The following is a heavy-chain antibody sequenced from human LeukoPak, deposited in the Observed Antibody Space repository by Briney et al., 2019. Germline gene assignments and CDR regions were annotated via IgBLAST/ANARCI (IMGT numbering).Heavy chain of an antibody. CDR2: ISGSGSST. CDR1: GFTFSSYA. J-gene: IGHJ4*02. D-gene: IGHD5-18*01. CDR3: ANSVGGGSYGEFDY. Sequence: GGSLRLSCAASGFTFSSYAMSWVRQAPGKGLEWVSCISGSGSSTFYADSVKGRFTISRDSSTNTLYLQMNSLRAEDTAVYYCANSVGGGSYGEFDYWGQGTLVTVSS. V-gene: IGHV3-23*01.